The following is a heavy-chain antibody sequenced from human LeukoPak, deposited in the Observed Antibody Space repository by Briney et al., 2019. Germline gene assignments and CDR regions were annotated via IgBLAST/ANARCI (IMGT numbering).Heavy chain of an antibody. Sequence: GGSLRLSCAASGFTLGDCDIHRVRQAPGKGPEWVSSISSNSDTIAYAEPVKGRFTVSRDNTINSLYLQMDSLRVEDTALYYCLTSSFDHWGQGTLVTVSS. J-gene: IGHJ4*02. CDR2: ISSNSDTI. V-gene: IGHV3-9*01. CDR3: LTSSFDH. CDR1: GFTLGDCD.